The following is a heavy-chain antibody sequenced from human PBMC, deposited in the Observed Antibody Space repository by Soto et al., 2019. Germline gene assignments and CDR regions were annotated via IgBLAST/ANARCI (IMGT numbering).Heavy chain of an antibody. J-gene: IGHJ4*02. CDR1: GYTFRNFG. Sequence: ASVKVSCKASGYTFRNFGISWVRQAPGHGLEWLGWTSTYNGRTSYAQNLQDRVTVTTDTSTNTAYMELRSLRSDDTAVYYCARDLVGAATHFDYWGQGTLVTVSS. D-gene: IGHD1-26*01. CDR2: TSTYNGRT. V-gene: IGHV1-18*01. CDR3: ARDLVGAATHFDY.